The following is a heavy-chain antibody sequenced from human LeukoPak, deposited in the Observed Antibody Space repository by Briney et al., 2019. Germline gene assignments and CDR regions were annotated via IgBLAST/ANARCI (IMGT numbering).Heavy chain of an antibody. CDR1: GGSISSSSYY. V-gene: IGHV4-39*02. CDR3: AREGSSGWYLNYYYYGMDV. D-gene: IGHD6-19*01. Sequence: SETLSLTCTVSGGSISSSSYYWGWIRQPPGKGLEWIGSIYYSGSTYYNPSLKSRVTISVDTSKNQFSLKLSSVTAADTAVYYCAREGSSGWYLNYYYYGMDVWGQGTTVTVSS. J-gene: IGHJ6*02. CDR2: IYYSGST.